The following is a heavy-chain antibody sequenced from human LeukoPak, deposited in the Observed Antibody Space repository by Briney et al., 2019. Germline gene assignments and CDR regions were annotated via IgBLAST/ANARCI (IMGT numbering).Heavy chain of an antibody. CDR2: INHSGST. J-gene: IGHJ4*02. CDR1: GGSFSGYY. V-gene: IGHV4-34*01. Sequence: SETLSLTCAVYGGSFSGYYWSWIRQPPGKGLEWIGEINHSGSTNYNPSLKRRGTISVDTSKNQFSLKLSSVTAADTAVYYCSAGRDYWGQGTLVTVSS. CDR3: SAGRDY. D-gene: IGHD6-13*01.